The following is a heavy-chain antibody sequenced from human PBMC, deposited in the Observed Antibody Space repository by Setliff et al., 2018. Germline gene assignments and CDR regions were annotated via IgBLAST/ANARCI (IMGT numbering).Heavy chain of an antibody. CDR2: IRHDGNNK. V-gene: IGHV3-30*02. Sequence: QPGGSLRLSCAASGFTFSNHGMHWVRQAPGRGLEWVSFIRHDGNNKYYRDSVRGRFTVSRDNSKNMVYLQMNNWRPEDTAVYYCAKELIEVMMTGLEFWGQGTLVTVSS. CDR1: GFTFSNHG. D-gene: IGHD2-21*02. CDR3: AKELIEVMMTGLEF. J-gene: IGHJ4*02.